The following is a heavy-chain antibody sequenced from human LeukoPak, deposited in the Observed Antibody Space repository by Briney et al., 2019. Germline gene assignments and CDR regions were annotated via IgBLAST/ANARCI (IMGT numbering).Heavy chain of an antibody. CDR2: IYYSGST. D-gene: IGHD3-10*01. CDR3: ARDQDGSGSYNIVY. Sequence: NPSQTPSLTCTVSGGSISSGDYYWSWIRQPPGKGLEWIGYIYYSGSTNYNPSLKSRVTISVDTSKDQFSLKLSSVTAADTAVYYCARDQDGSGSYNIVYWGQGTLVTVSS. CDR1: GGSISSGDYY. J-gene: IGHJ4*02. V-gene: IGHV4-61*08.